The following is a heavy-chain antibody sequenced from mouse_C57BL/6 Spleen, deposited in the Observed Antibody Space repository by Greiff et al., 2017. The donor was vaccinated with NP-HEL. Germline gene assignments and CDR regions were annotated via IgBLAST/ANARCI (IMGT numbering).Heavy chain of an antibody. CDR1: GFTFASYS. CDR2: ISDVGGNT. J-gene: IGHJ4*01. CDR3: ASEGFNYYAMDY. Sequence: EVQLVESGAGLVKPGGSLNFSCAASGFTFASYSMPWVRRTPEKGLDWIATISDVGGNTYYPANVKGRFTISRDNAKNNLYLQMLHLKSEDTAMYYCASEGFNYYAMDYWGQGTSVTVSS. V-gene: IGHV5-4*01.